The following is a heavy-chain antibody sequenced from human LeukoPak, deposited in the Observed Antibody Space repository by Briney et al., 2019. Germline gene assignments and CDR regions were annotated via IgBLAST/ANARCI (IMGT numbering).Heavy chain of an antibody. D-gene: IGHD6-19*01. CDR3: ARNNSNGFDF. V-gene: IGHV4-38-2*02. CDR1: GYSISGGYY. CDR2: IFQSVST. Sequence: SETLSLTCTVSGYSISGGYYWGWFRQPPGKGLEWIGTIFQSVSTYYNPSLKSRVTTSVDTSKNQFSLKLSSVTAADTAVYYCARNNSNGFDFWSQGTLVTVSS. J-gene: IGHJ4*02.